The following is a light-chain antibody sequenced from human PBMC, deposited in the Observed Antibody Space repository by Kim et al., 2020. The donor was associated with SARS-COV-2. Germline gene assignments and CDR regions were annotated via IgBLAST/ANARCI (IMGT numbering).Light chain of an antibody. J-gene: IGLJ3*02. CDR1: STYIGASYD. Sequence: VTTSCTGSSTYIGASYDVLWYQQLPGTAPKLLIYGNSNRPSGVPDRFSGSKSGTSASLAITGLQAEDEADYYCQFYDSSLSGSVFGGGTQLTVL. CDR2: GNS. V-gene: IGLV1-40*01. CDR3: QFYDSSLSGSV.